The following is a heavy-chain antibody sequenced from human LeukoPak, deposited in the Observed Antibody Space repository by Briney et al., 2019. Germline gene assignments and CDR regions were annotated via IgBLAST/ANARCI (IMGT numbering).Heavy chain of an antibody. D-gene: IGHD3-10*01. J-gene: IGHJ4*02. V-gene: IGHV4-34*01. CDR1: GGSFSGYY. Sequence: PSETLSLTCVVYGGSFSGYYWSWIRQPPGKGLEWLGEIDQSGTTNYNPSLKGRVSISVDTSKKQFSLTLTSMTAADTAVYYCARVPHYYFGYGYFDSWGQGTLVTVSS. CDR2: IDQSGTT. CDR3: ARVPHYYFGYGYFDS.